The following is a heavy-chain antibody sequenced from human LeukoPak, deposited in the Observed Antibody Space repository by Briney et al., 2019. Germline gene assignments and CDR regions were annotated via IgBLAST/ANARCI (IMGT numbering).Heavy chain of an antibody. J-gene: IGHJ6*04. D-gene: IGHD6-6*01. CDR2: MNPNSGNT. Sequence: ASVKVSCKASGYTFTSYGINWVRQATGQGLEWMGWMNPNSGNTGYAQRFQGRVTMTRNTSISTAYMELSSLRSEDTAVYYCARSIAALGGDVWGKGTTATVSS. V-gene: IGHV1-8*01. CDR1: GYTFTSYG. CDR3: ARSIAALGGDV.